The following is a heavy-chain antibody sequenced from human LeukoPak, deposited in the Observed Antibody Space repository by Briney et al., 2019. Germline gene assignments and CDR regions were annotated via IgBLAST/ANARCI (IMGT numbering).Heavy chain of an antibody. J-gene: IGHJ2*01. D-gene: IGHD3-22*01. CDR2: IYTSGNT. CDR3: AREEFHYDSSGYYERWYFDL. V-gene: IGHV4-4*07. CDR1: GGSISSYY. Sequence: IPSETLSLTCTVSGGSISSYYWSWIRQPAGKGLEWIGRIYTSGNTNYNPSLKSRATMSVDTSKNQFSLQLSSVTAADTAVYYCAREEFHYDSSGYYERWYFDLWGRGTLVTVSS.